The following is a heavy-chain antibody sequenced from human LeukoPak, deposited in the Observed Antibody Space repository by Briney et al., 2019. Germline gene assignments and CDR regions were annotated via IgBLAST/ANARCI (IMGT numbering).Heavy chain of an antibody. CDR2: IYTSGST. J-gene: IGHJ3*02. CDR3: ARGRDEYYDSSGYAFDI. D-gene: IGHD3-22*01. V-gene: IGHV4-4*07. CDR1: GGSISSYY. Sequence: SETLSLTCTVSGGSISSYYWSWIRQPAGKGLEWIGRIYTSGSTNYNPSLKSRVTISVDTSKNQFSLRLSSVTAADTAVYYCARGRDEYYDSSGYAFDIWGQGTMVTVSS.